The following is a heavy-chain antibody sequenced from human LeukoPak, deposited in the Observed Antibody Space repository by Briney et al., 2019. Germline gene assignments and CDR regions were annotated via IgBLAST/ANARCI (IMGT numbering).Heavy chain of an antibody. CDR1: GFTFDNHW. CDR2: INTDGSST. CDR3: ARALAVAASGPLDI. D-gene: IGHD6-19*01. J-gene: IGHJ3*02. Sequence: GGSLRLSCAASGFTFDNHWIYWVRQASGKGLVWVSRINTDGSSTTYADSVKGRFTISRDNAYNTLYLQMNSLRADDTAVYFCARALAVAASGPLDIWGQGTMVTVSS. V-gene: IGHV3-74*03.